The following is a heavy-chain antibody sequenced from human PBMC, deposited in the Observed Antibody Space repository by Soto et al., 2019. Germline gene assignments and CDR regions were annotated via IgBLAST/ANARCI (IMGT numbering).Heavy chain of an antibody. Sequence: GASVKVSCKASGYTSTSYGISWVRQAPGQGLEWMGWISAYNGNTNYAQKLQGRVTMTTDTSTSTAYMELRSLRSDDTAVYYCARGVPTSSWYTYYGMDVWGQGTTVTVSS. CDR2: ISAYNGNT. CDR1: GYTSTSYG. J-gene: IGHJ6*02. D-gene: IGHD6-13*01. CDR3: ARGVPTSSWYTYYGMDV. V-gene: IGHV1-18*01.